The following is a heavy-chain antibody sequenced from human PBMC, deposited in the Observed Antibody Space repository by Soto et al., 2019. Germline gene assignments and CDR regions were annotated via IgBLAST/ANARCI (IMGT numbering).Heavy chain of an antibody. J-gene: IGHJ4*02. CDR1: GLTLSRYS. D-gene: IGHD3-3*01. V-gene: IGHV3-30-3*01. Sequence: VHVVESGGGVVQPGTSARLSCSASGLTLSRYSLHWVRQAPGKGLEWVAMISDAGDNKYYADSVKGRFTISRDSSKNTRFLEMNSLRPEDTAVYYCARIITIFGVETQDELDFWGRGMLVPVSS. CDR3: ARIITIFGVETQDELDF. CDR2: ISDAGDNK.